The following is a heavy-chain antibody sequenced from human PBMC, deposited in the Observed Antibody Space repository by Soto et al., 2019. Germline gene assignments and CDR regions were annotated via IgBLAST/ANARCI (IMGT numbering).Heavy chain of an antibody. V-gene: IGHV4-34*01. CDR2: ISHTGNT. D-gene: IGHD5-18*01. CDR1: GGSFSGYY. Sequence: QVQLQQWGAGLLKPSETLSLTCAVYGGSFSGYYWNWIRQPPGKGLEWIGEISHTGNTNYNPSLKSRVTLSLDTSKKLFSLRLTSVTAADTAVYYCARDIQLPLDYWGQGTLVTVSS. J-gene: IGHJ4*02. CDR3: ARDIQLPLDY.